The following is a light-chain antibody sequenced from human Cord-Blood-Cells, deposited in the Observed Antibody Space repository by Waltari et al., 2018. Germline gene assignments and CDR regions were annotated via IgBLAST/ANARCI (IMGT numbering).Light chain of an antibody. Sequence: SSELTQDPAVSVALGQTVRITCQGDSLRSYYASWYQQKPGQAPVLVIYGKNNRPSGIADRFTGSSSGNTAALTSTGAQAEEEADYYCNSRDSSGNHVVFGGGTKLTVL. CDR2: GKN. CDR3: NSRDSSGNHVV. V-gene: IGLV3-19*01. J-gene: IGLJ2*01. CDR1: SLRSYY.